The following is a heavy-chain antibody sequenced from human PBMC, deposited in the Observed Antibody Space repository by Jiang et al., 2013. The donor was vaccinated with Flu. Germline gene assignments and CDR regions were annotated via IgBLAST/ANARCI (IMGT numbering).Heavy chain of an antibody. CDR2: IYWNDDK. Sequence: KPTQTLTLTCTFSGFSLSTSGVGVGWIRQPPGKALEWLALIYWNDDKRYSPSLKSRLTITKDTSKNQVVLTMTNMDPVDTATYYCAHMAVAGKTYYYYYGMDVWGQGTTVTVSS. D-gene: IGHD6-19*01. V-gene: IGHV2-5*01. J-gene: IGHJ6*02. CDR3: AHMAVAGKTYYYYYGMDV. CDR1: GFSLSTSGVG.